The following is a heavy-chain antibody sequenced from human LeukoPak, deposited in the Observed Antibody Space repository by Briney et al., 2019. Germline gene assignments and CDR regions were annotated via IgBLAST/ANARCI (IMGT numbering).Heavy chain of an antibody. CDR1: GFTFSSYA. CDR2: ISGSGGST. D-gene: IGHD3-16*01. CDR3: AKGYYDYVWGSYYFDY. J-gene: IGHJ4*02. Sequence: GGSLRLSCAASGFTFSSYAMSWVRQAPGKGLEWVSAISGSGGSTYYADSVKGRFTISRDNSRDTLYLQMNSLRAEDTAVYYSAKGYYDYVWGSYYFDYWGQGTLVTVSS. V-gene: IGHV3-23*01.